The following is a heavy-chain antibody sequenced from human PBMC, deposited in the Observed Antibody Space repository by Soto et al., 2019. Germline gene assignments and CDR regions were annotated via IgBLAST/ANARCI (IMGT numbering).Heavy chain of an antibody. CDR1: GGSISSCDYY. J-gene: IGHJ4*02. V-gene: IGHV4-30-4*01. CDR3: ARKDGTYYYDSSGYYDY. CDR2: IYYSGST. D-gene: IGHD3-22*01. Sequence: SETLSLTCTVSGGSISSCDYYWIWIRQPPWKGLEWIGYIYYSGSTYYNPSLKSRVTISVDTSKNQFSLKLSSVTAADTAVYYCARKDGTYYYDSSGYYDYWGQGTLVTLSS.